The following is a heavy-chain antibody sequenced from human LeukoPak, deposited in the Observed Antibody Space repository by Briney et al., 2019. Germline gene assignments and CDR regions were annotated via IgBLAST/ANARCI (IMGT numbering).Heavy chain of an antibody. D-gene: IGHD3-9*01. Sequence: GGSLRLSCAASGFTFSDYSMNWVRQAPGKGLEWVSPISSSSTYIYYADSVKGRFTISRDNAKNSLYLQMNSLRAEDTAVYYCARDQRYFDWSTRGDWGQGTMVTVSS. J-gene: IGHJ3*01. CDR2: ISSSSTYI. V-gene: IGHV3-21*01. CDR3: ARDQRYFDWSTRGD. CDR1: GFTFSDYS.